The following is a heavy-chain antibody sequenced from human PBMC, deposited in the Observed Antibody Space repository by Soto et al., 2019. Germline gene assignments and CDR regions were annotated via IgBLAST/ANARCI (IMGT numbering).Heavy chain of an antibody. CDR1: GFTLSNSN. CDR2: IRNKASSYAT. Sequence: PRGSLRRNSAAPGFTLSNSNMHWVRQASGKGLEWVGRIRNKASSYATGYAASVKGRFTISRDDSKNTAYLQMDSLKTEDTAVYYCTRVSVTPFDYWGQGTLVTVSS. J-gene: IGHJ4*02. D-gene: IGHD4-17*01. V-gene: IGHV3-73*01. CDR3: TRVSVTPFDY.